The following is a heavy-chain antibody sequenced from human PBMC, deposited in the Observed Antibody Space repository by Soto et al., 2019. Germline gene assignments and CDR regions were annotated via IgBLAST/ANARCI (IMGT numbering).Heavy chain of an antibody. D-gene: IGHD5-12*01. V-gene: IGHV4-34*01. J-gene: IGHJ3*02. Sequence: PSETLSLTCAVYGGSFSGYYWSWIRQPPGKGLEWIGEINHSGSTNYNPSLKSRVTISVDTSKNQFSLKLNSVTAADTAVYYCARGRVATPKGAAFDIWGQGTMVTVSS. CDR1: GGSFSGYY. CDR2: INHSGST. CDR3: ARGRVATPKGAAFDI.